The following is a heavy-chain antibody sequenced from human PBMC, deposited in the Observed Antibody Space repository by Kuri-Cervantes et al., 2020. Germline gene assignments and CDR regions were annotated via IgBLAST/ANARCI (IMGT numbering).Heavy chain of an antibody. D-gene: IGHD5-12*01. Sequence: LSLTCAASGFTFSSYGMHWVRQAPGKGLEWVAVIWYDGSNKYYADSVKGRFTISRDNSKNTLYLQMNSLRAEDTAVYYCARDPGGYDSFGPFSYYYGMDVWGQGTTVTVSS. CDR1: GFTFSSYG. CDR2: IWYDGSNK. J-gene: IGHJ6*02. V-gene: IGHV3-33*01. CDR3: ARDPGGYDSFGPFSYYYGMDV.